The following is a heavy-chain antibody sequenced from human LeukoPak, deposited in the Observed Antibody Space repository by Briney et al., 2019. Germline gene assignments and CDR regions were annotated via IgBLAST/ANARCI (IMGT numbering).Heavy chain of an antibody. CDR2: IKPDGSET. D-gene: IGHD6-13*01. CDR3: GGFGYEAAVDL. J-gene: IGHJ4*02. CDR1: GFMFSTYW. V-gene: IGHV3-7*01. Sequence: GGSLRLSCAASGFMFSTYWMTWVRQAPGKGLEWVANIKPDGSETYYVDSVKGRFTISRDNTKNLLYLQMKSLRGEDAAVYYCGGFGYEAAVDLWGQGTLVTVSS.